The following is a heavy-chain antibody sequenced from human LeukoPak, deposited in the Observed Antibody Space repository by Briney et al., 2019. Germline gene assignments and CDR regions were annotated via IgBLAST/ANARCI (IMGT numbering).Heavy chain of an antibody. CDR3: AKNELLWFGELLIDY. CDR2: ISGSGGST. CDR1: GXTXXXXX. J-gene: IGHJ4*02. D-gene: IGHD3-10*01. Sequence: AXGXTXXXXXMXXVRQAPWKGLEWVSAISGSGGSTYYADSVKGRFTISRDNSKNTLYLQMNSLRAEDTAVYYCAKNELLWFGELLIDYWGQGTLVTVSS. V-gene: IGHV3-23*01.